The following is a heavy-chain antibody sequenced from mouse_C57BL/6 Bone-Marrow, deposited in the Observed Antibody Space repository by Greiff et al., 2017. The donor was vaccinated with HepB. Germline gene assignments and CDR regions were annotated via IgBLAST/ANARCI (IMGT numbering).Heavy chain of an antibody. D-gene: IGHD1-1*01. J-gene: IGHJ3*01. V-gene: IGHV1-81*01. CDR2: IYPRSGNT. CDR3: ARDYGSSYVGFAY. CDR1: GYTFTSYG. Sequence: VKLQESGAELARPGASVKLSCKASGYTFTSYGISWVKQRTGQGLEWIGEIYPRSGNTYYNEKFKGKATLTADKSSSTAYMELRSLTSEDSAVYFCARDYGSSYVGFAYWGQGTLVTVSA.